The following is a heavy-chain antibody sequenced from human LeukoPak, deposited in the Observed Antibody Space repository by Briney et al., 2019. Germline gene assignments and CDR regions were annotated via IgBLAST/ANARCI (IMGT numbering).Heavy chain of an antibody. V-gene: IGHV4-34*01. CDR3: ARDHRRYGSGRLRGNDAFDI. J-gene: IGHJ3*02. CDR2: INHSGST. CDR1: GGSFSGYY. Sequence: SETLSLTCAVYGGSFSGYYWSWIRQPPGKGLEWIGEINHSGSTNYNPSLKSRVTISVDTSKNQFSLKLSSVTAADTAVYYCARDHRRYGSGRLRGNDAFDIRGQGTMVTVSS. D-gene: IGHD3-10*01.